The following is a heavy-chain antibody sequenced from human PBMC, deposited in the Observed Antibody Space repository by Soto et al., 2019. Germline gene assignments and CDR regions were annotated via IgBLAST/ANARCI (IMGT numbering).Heavy chain of an antibody. Sequence: ASETLSLTCSVSDDSSNSDKYYWGWIRQPPGKGLEWIGYIYYRGNANYNPSLQSRVTISVDKSKSQFSLKLASVIAADTAVYYCARSRIVGVSPFAYWSQGTLVTVSS. CDR3: ARSRIVGVSPFAY. CDR1: DDSSNSDKYY. J-gene: IGHJ4*02. V-gene: IGHV4-61*05. D-gene: IGHD1-26*01. CDR2: IYYRGNA.